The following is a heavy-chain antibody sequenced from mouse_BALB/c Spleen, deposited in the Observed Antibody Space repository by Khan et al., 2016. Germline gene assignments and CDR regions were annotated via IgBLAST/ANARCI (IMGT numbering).Heavy chain of an antibody. V-gene: IGHV2-5*01. Sequence: QVQLKESGPGLVQPSQSLSITCTVSGFSLTSYGVHWVRQSPGKGLEWLGVIWRGGSTDYNAAFMSRLSITKDNSKRQVFFKMNSLQADDTAIYYCAKNWDYDYYAMDYLGQGTSVTVSS. J-gene: IGHJ4*01. CDR3: AKNWDYDYYAMDY. CDR1: GFSLTSYG. CDR2: IWRGGST. D-gene: IGHD2-4*01.